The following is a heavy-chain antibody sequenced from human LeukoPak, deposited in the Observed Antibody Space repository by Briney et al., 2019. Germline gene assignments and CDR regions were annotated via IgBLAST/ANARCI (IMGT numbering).Heavy chain of an antibody. Sequence: SQTLSLTCAVSGGSISSGGYSWSWIRQPPGTGLEWIGYIYHSGSTYYNPSLKSRVTISVDRSKNQFSLKLSSVTAADTAVYYCARGLGYSSGWYDYWGQGTLVTVSS. V-gene: IGHV4-30-2*01. CDR1: GGSISSGGYS. CDR3: ARGLGYSSGWYDY. CDR2: IYHSGST. J-gene: IGHJ4*02. D-gene: IGHD6-19*01.